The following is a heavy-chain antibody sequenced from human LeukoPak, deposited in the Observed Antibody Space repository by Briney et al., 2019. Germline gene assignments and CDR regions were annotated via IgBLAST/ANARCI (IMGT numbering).Heavy chain of an antibody. CDR2: ISGSGGST. J-gene: IGHJ4*02. V-gene: IGHV3-23*01. Sequence: GSLRLSCAASGFTFRSYAMSWVRQAPGKGLEWVSGISGSGGSTYYADSVKGRFTISRDNSKNTLYLQISSLRAEDTAVYYCAKREPLHDYSNYYFGYWGQGTLVTVSS. D-gene: IGHD4-11*01. CDR3: AKREPLHDYSNYYFGY. CDR1: GFTFRSYA.